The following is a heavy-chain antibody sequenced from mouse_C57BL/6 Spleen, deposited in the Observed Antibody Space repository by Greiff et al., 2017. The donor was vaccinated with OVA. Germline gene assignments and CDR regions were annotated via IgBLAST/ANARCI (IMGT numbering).Heavy chain of an antibody. CDR2: IDPETGGT. Sequence: QVQLQQSGAELVRPGASVTLSCKASGYTFTDYEMHWVKQTPVHGLEWIGAIDPETGGTAYNQKFKGKAILTADKSSSTAYMELRSLTSEDSAVYYCTKTPLYSNYGGYYFDYWGQGTTLTVSS. CDR3: TKTPLYSNYGGYYFDY. J-gene: IGHJ2*01. D-gene: IGHD2-5*01. CDR1: GYTFTDYE. V-gene: IGHV1-15*01.